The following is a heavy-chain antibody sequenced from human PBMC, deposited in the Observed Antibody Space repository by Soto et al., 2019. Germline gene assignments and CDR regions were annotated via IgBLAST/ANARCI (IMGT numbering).Heavy chain of an antibody. V-gene: IGHV3-9*01. J-gene: IGHJ4*02. Sequence: EVQLVESGGGLVQPGTSLRLSCAASGFTFDAYAMHWVRQVPGKGLEWVSGLSWNSATIDYADSVKGRFTISRDNAKNSLHLQMNSLKPEDTAFYYCAKAESSGWYYSLDYWGQGTLVTVSS. CDR2: LSWNSATI. CDR3: AKAESSGWYYSLDY. CDR1: GFTFDAYA. D-gene: IGHD6-19*01.